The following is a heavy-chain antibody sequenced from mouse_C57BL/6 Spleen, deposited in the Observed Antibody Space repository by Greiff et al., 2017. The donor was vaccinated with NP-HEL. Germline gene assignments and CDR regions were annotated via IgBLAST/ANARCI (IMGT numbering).Heavy chain of an antibody. Sequence: EVQLQQSGPELVKPGASVKISCKASGYSFTGYYMHWVKQSSEKSLEWIGEINPSTGGTSYNQKFKGKATLTVDKSSSTAYMQLKSLTSEDSAVYYCARSIDYDAAYWGQGTLVTVSA. CDR1: GYSFTGYY. CDR2: INPSTGGT. CDR3: ARSIDYDAAY. J-gene: IGHJ3*01. V-gene: IGHV1-43*01. D-gene: IGHD2-4*01.